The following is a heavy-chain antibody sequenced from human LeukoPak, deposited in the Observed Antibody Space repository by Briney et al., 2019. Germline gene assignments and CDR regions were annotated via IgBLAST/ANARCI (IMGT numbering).Heavy chain of an antibody. CDR2: INQNGST. D-gene: IGHD3-10*01. Sequence: PSETLSLTCAVYGGSFSGYYWSCIRQSPGKGLEWIGEINQNGSTNYNPSLKSRVTMSLDTSKNQFSLRLSSVTVADTAVYYCARHQTKNIVLAWFGGLDYWAQGTLVTVSS. J-gene: IGHJ4*02. V-gene: IGHV4-34*01. CDR1: GGSFSGYY. CDR3: ARHQTKNIVLAWFGGLDY.